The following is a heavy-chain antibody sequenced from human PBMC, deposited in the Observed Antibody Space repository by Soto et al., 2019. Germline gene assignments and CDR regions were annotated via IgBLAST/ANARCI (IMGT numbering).Heavy chain of an antibody. CDR1: GGTFSSYT. CDR3: ARELNYDILTGYPSPYGMDV. CDR2: IIPILGIA. Sequence: SVKVSCKASGGTFSSYTISWVRQAPGQGLEWMGRIIPILGIANYAQKFQGRVTITADKSTSTAYMELSSLRSEDTAVYYCARELNYDILTGYPSPYGMDVWGQGTTATVSS. J-gene: IGHJ6*02. D-gene: IGHD3-9*01. V-gene: IGHV1-69*04.